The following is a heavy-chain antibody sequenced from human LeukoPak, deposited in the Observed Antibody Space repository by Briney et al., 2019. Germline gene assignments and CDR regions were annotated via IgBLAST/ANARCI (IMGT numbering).Heavy chain of an antibody. D-gene: IGHD3-16*01. J-gene: IGHJ5*02. CDR3: ARDPNYGQLDP. CDR2: IYYTGST. V-gene: IGHV4-39*07. CDR1: GDSVSSSSYY. Sequence: SETLSLTCTVSGDSVSSSSYYWGWIRQPPGKGLEWIGNIYYTGSTFYNPSLKSRVTISVDTSKNQFSPKLSSVTAADTAVYYCARDPNYGQLDPWGQGTLVTVSS.